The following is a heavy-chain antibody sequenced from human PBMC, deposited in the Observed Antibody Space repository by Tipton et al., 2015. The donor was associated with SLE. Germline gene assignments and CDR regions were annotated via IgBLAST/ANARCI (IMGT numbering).Heavy chain of an antibody. V-gene: IGHV4-39*07. D-gene: IGHD1-1*01. CDR3: ARQTATGPYNYYFDAMDV. CDR2: VYYSGIT. J-gene: IGHJ6*02. CDR1: GDSISANTHF. Sequence: TLSLTCSVSGDSISANTHFWGWVRQPPGKGLEWIATVYYSGITYYNPSLQSRISMSVDTSKNQFSLKLNSVTAADSAVFFCARQTATGPYNYYFDAMDVWGQGTTVAVSS.